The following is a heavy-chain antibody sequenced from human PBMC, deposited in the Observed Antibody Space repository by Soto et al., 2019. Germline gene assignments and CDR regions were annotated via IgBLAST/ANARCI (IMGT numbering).Heavy chain of an antibody. Sequence: PSETLSLTCNVSDDSLSTYYWNWIRQPAGKGLEWIGRIYASGSTNYNPSLKGRVSMSVDTSKKQFSLMMMSVTAADTAMYYCARSAIPRGGWFRPWGQGVLVTVSS. D-gene: IGHD2-21*01. CDR1: DDSLSTYY. J-gene: IGHJ5*02. CDR3: ARSAIPRGGWFRP. V-gene: IGHV4-4*07. CDR2: IYASGST.